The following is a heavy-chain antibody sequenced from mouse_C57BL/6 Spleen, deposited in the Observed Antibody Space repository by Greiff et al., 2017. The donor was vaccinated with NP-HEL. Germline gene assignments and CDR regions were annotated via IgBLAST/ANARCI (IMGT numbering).Heavy chain of an antibody. V-gene: IGHV1-4*01. D-gene: IGHD2-2*01. CDR3: ARCKGIYGYDEGMDY. Sequence: VQLQQSGAELARPGASVKMSCKASGYTFTSYTMHWVKQRPGQGLEWIGYINPSSGYTKYNQKFKDKATLTADKSSSTAYMQLSSLTTEDSAVYVCARCKGIYGYDEGMDYWGQGTSVTVSS. CDR1: GYTFTSYT. CDR2: INPSSGYT. J-gene: IGHJ4*01.